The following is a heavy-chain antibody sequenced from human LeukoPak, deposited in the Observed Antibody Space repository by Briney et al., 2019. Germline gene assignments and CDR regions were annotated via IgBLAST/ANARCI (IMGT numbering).Heavy chain of an antibody. CDR1: RGCISRYY. D-gene: IGHD2-2*01. J-gene: IGHJ6*02. CDR3: SSEHGSIISCYGIYYYGMYV. CDR2: IYYSGST. Sequence: SETLSLTCSLCRGCISRYYRLWIQQPPGKGLEWIGYIYYSGSTNYNPSLKSRVTISVDTSKNQFSLKLGSVTAADTPMSYCSSEHGSIISCYGIYYYGMYVWGQGTTVTVPS. V-gene: IGHV4-59*08.